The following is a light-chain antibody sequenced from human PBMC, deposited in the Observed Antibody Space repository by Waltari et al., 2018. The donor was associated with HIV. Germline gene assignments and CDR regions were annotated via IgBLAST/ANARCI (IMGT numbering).Light chain of an antibody. Sequence: QSVLTQPPSVSAAPGQKVTISCSGSRSNIGRNYVSWYQQLPGTAPKLVIYDNTKRSSGTPDRFSGSQSGASATLDITGLQTGDEADYYCEAWDSRLRAVLFGGGTRLTVL. CDR1: RSNIGRNY. CDR2: DNT. V-gene: IGLV1-51*01. J-gene: IGLJ2*01. CDR3: EAWDSRLRAVL.